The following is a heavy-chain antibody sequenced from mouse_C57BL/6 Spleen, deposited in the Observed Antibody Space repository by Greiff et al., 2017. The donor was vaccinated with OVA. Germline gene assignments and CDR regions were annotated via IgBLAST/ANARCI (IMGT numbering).Heavy chain of an antibody. J-gene: IGHJ1*03. CDR1: GYAFSSSW. Sequence: VQLQESGPELVKPGASVKISCKASGYAFSSSWMNWVKQRPGKGLEWIGRIYPGDGDTNYNGKFKGKATLTADKSSSTAYMQLSSLTSEDSAVYFCASYGSGNWYFDVWGTGTTVTVSS. V-gene: IGHV1-82*01. CDR3: ASYGSGNWYFDV. D-gene: IGHD1-1*01. CDR2: IYPGDGDT.